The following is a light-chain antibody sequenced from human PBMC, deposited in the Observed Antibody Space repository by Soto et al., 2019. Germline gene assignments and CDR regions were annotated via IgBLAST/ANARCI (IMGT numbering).Light chain of an antibody. CDR1: QGVTTN. Sequence: EIVLTQSPGTLSLSPGESATLSCRASQGVTTNFAWYQQKSGQSPRLLIYDVSIRATGVPARFSGTGSETDFTLTISGLQSEDSAVYFCQQYNNWPFSFGQGTRLEIK. V-gene: IGKV3-15*01. J-gene: IGKJ5*01. CDR3: QQYNNWPFS. CDR2: DVS.